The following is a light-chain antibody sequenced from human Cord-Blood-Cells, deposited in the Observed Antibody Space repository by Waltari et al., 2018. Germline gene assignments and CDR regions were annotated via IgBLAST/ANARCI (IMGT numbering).Light chain of an antibody. CDR1: QGISNY. Sequence: DIQMTQSPSSLSASVGDRVTITCRASQGISNYLAWYQQKPGKVPKLLIYAASTLQSGVPSRLSGRGSGTDFTLTISSLQPEDVATYYCQKYNSAPIFTFGPGTKVDIK. CDR3: QKYNSAPIFT. CDR2: AAS. V-gene: IGKV1-27*01. J-gene: IGKJ3*01.